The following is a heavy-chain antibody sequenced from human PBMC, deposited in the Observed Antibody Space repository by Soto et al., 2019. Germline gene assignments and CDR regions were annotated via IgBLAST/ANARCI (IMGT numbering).Heavy chain of an antibody. CDR1: GYSFTNYW. J-gene: IGHJ3*02. Sequence: RGESLKISCKGSGYSFTNYWISWLRQMPGKGLEWMGRIDPSDSYTSYSPSFQGHVTISADKSITTAYLQWSRLKASDTAMYYCARLVVSVSNTRNIDIWGHGKIVPVSS. CDR3: ARLVVSVSNTRNIDI. CDR2: IDPSDSYT. V-gene: IGHV5-10-1*01. D-gene: IGHD2-15*01.